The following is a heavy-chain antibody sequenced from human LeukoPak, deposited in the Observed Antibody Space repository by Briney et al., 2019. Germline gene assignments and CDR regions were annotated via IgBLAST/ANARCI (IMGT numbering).Heavy chain of an antibody. Sequence: SETLSLTCTVSGGFFTTYSWSWLRHPPGKGLDWIGYVHSNGNSNFNPSLKNRVTISIDTSRDQFSLTLTSVTAADTAIFYCARRIQLWSYWHFYLWGRGTLVTVSS. CDR3: ARRIQLWSYWHFYL. CDR2: VHSNGNS. CDR1: GGFFTTYS. V-gene: IGHV4-4*08. D-gene: IGHD5-18*01. J-gene: IGHJ2*01.